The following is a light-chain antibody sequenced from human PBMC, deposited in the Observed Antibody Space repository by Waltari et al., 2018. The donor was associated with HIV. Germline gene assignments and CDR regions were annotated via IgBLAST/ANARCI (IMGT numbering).Light chain of an antibody. V-gene: IGLV1-51*01. CDR2: DNN. CDR1: TSNSGHAS. J-gene: IGLJ3*02. Sequence: QSVLTQPPSVSAAPGQKVTISCSGSTSNSGHASVSWYQHVPGAAPRLLIYDNNKRPSGIPDRFSGSRSGTSATLGITGLQTGDEAHYYCGTWDRSLSAAVFGGGTKLTVL. CDR3: GTWDRSLSAAV.